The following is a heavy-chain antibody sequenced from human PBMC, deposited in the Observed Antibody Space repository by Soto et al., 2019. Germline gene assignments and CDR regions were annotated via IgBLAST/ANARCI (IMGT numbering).Heavy chain of an antibody. V-gene: IGHV3-30*18. CDR2: ISYEGSEK. CDR3: VKDKGAAAGVDY. CDR1: GFTFSNNG. Sequence: QVHLVESGGGVVQPGRSLRLSCAASGFTFSNNGMHWVRQAPGKGLEWMGVISYEGSEKYYAGSVKGRFTISRDNSKNMLYLQMDTLRAEDTAIYYCVKDKGAAAGVDYWGQGILVTVSS. D-gene: IGHD6-25*01. J-gene: IGHJ4*02.